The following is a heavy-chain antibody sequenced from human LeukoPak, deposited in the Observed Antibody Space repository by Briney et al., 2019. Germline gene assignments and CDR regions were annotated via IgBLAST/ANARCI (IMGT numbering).Heavy chain of an antibody. Sequence: SETLSLTCTVSGGSVSSGSYYWSWIRQPPGTGLEWIGYIYYSGSTNYNPSLKSRVTISVDTSKNQFSLKLSSVTAADTAVYYCASGYCSGGSCKPYYYYGMDVWGQGTTVTVSS. CDR3: ASGYCSGGSCKPYYYYGMDV. CDR2: IYYSGST. CDR1: GGSVSSGSYY. V-gene: IGHV4-61*01. J-gene: IGHJ6*02. D-gene: IGHD2-15*01.